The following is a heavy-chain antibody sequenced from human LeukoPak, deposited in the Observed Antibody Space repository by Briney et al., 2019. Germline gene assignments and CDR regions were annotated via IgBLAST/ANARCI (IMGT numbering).Heavy chain of an antibody. CDR1: GFTFSSYS. V-gene: IGHV3-21*01. D-gene: IGHD1-26*01. J-gene: IGHJ4*02. Sequence: PGRSLRLSCAASGFTFSSYSMNWVRQAPGKGLEWVSSISSSSSYIYYADSVKGRFTISRDNAKNSLYLQMNSLRAEDTAVYYCARDLEWELPLDVASNFDYWGQGTLVTVSS. CDR3: ARDLEWELPLDVASNFDY. CDR2: ISSSSSYI.